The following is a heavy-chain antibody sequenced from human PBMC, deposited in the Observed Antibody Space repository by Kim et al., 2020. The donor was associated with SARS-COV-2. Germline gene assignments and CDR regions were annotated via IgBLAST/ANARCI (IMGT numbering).Heavy chain of an antibody. CDR1: GFTFSSYS. CDR3: ARGDSTALFDY. J-gene: IGHJ4*02. D-gene: IGHD2-21*01. Sequence: GGSLRLSCAASGFTFSSYSMNWVRQAPGKGLEWVSYISSSSSTIYYADSVKGRFTISRDNAKNSLYLQMNSLRAEDTAVYYCARGDSTALFDYWGQGTLGTVSS. V-gene: IGHV3-48*04. CDR2: ISSSSSTI.